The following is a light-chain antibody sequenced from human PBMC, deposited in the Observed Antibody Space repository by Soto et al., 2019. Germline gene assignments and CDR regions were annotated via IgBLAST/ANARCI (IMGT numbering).Light chain of an antibody. J-gene: IGLJ1*01. CDR2: EVS. CDR3: SSYTTSNTYV. Sequence: QSALTQPPSVSGSPGQSVTISCTGTSSDVGSYNSVSWYQQPPGTVPKLMIYEVSNRPSGVPDRFSGSKSGNTASLTISGLQAEDEADYYCSSYTTSNTYVCGTGTKLTVL. V-gene: IGLV2-18*02. CDR1: SSDVGSYNS.